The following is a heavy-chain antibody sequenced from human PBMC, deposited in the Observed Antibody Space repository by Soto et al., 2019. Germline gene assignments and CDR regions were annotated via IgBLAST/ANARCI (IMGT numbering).Heavy chain of an antibody. D-gene: IGHD2-15*01. Sequence: EVQLLESGGGLVQPGGSLRLSCAASGFTFSTHAMNLVRQAPGKGLEWVSTIRVSGGSTSCPDSVKGRFTISRDNSKNTLYLPMSSLRAGDTAVYYCAKDRCCSGGSCSGDSDYWGEGTLVTVSS. CDR3: AKDRCCSGGSCSGDSDY. CDR1: GFTFSTHA. J-gene: IGHJ4*02. CDR2: IRVSGGST. V-gene: IGHV3-23*01.